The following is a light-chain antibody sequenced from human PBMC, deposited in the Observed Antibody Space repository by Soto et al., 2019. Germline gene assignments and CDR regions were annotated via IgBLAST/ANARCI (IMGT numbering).Light chain of an antibody. V-gene: IGKV3-20*01. CDR1: QRIFDSY. J-gene: IGKJ2*01. CDR2: EAS. CDR3: QQNERTPFA. Sequence: DIVLTQSPCTLSPFPGARVTISCRASQRIFDSYMAWYQQKPGQAPRLIIYEASSRAAGVPDRVTGGGSGTEFTLTISGLHPEDFALYYCQQNERTPFAFGRGTKLEIK.